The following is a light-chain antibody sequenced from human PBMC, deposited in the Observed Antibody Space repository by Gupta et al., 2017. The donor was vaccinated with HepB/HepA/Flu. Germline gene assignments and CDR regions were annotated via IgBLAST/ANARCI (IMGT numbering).Light chain of an antibody. CDR1: ESVGSDY. J-gene: IGKJ2*01. CDR2: ATS. Sequence: EAVLTQSPHTLSLSPGEIETLSCRASESVGSDYLAWYQHNPGQSPSLLIYATSSRATGLPDRFSGGASGTDFTLTISIRDPDEFAVYYCHQDGSSPSTFGQGTKLAIK. CDR3: HQDGSSPST. V-gene: IGKV3-20*01.